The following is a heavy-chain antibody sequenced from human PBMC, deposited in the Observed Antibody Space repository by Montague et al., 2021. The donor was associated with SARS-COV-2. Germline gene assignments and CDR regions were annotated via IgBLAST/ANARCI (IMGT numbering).Heavy chain of an antibody. CDR2: LNGDGSFT. CDR1: GFTFSSYW. CDR3: ASFGLNWKDSY. J-gene: IGHJ4*02. Sequence: SLRLSGADSGFTFSSYWMHWVRQAPGKGLVWVARLNGDGSFTSYMDSVKGRFTISRDNAKNTLYLQMNSLRGEDTAVYYCASFGLNWKDSYWGQGTLVAVSS. D-gene: IGHD1-20*01. V-gene: IGHV3-74*01.